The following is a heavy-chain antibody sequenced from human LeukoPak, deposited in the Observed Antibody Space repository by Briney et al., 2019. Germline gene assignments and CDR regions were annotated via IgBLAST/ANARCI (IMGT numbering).Heavy chain of an antibody. J-gene: IGHJ4*02. Sequence: GGSLRLSCAVSGFTFSSNAMSWVRQAPGKGLEWVSGISGSGGSTYYADSVKGRFTISRDNSKNTLYLQMNSLKTEDTALYYCTTYLFDVSYVLSDYWGQGTLVTVSS. CDR2: ISGSGGST. CDR3: TTYLFDVSYVLSDY. CDR1: GFTFSSNA. V-gene: IGHV3-23*01. D-gene: IGHD3-16*01.